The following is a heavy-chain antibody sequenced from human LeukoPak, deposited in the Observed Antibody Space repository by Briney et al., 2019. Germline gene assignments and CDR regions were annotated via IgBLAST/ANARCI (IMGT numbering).Heavy chain of an antibody. CDR2: IYYSGST. D-gene: IGHD3-9*01. CDR1: DGSVSSGSYY. Sequence: SETLSLTCTVSDGSVSSGSYYWSWIRQPPGKGLEWIGYIYYSGSTNYNPSLKSRVTISVDTSKNQFSLKLSSVTAADTAVYYCASSLWTYDILTGYGYWGQGTLVTVSS. V-gene: IGHV4-61*01. J-gene: IGHJ4*02. CDR3: ASSLWTYDILTGYGY.